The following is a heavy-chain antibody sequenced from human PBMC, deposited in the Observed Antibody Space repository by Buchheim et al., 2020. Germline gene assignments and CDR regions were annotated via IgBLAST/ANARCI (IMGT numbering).Heavy chain of an antibody. CDR2: IYYSGST. CDR1: GGSISSSSYY. D-gene: IGHD3-10*01. J-gene: IGHJ4*02. CDR3: ARHIDYASGSYYSGFDY. Sequence: QLQLQESGPGLVKPSETLSLTCTVSGGSISSSSYYWGWIRQPPGKELEWIGSIYYSGSTYYNPSLKSRVTISVDTSKNQFSLKLSSVTAADTAVYYCARHIDYASGSYYSGFDYWGQGTL. V-gene: IGHV4-39*01.